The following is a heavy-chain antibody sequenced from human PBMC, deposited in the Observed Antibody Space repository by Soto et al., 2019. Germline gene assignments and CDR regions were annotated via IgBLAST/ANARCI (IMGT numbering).Heavy chain of an antibody. CDR3: AREGSFQWGGSLGRYGMDV. D-gene: IGHD3-16*01. CDR1: GGTFSTYA. CDR2: INTNTGNP. J-gene: IGHJ6*02. Sequence: ASVKVSCKVSGGTFSTYAITWVRQAPGQGLEWMGWINTNTGNPTYAQGFTGRFVFSLDTSVSTAYLQICSLKAEDTAVYYCAREGSFQWGGSLGRYGMDVWGQGTTVTVSS. V-gene: IGHV7-4-1*01.